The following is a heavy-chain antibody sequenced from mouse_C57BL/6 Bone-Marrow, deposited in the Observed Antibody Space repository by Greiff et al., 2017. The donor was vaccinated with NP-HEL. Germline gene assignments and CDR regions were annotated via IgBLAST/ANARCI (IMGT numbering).Heavy chain of an antibody. D-gene: IGHD2-2*01. CDR1: GYTFTSYW. J-gene: IGHJ3*01. V-gene: IGHV1-52*01. CDR2: IDPSDSET. Sequence: QVQLQQPGAELVRPGSSVKLSCKASGYTFTSYWMHWVKQRPIQGLEWIGNIDPSDSETHYNQKFKDKATLTVDKSSSTAYMQLSSLTSEGSAVYYCARGGYPAWFAYWGQGTLGTVSA. CDR3: ARGGYPAWFAY.